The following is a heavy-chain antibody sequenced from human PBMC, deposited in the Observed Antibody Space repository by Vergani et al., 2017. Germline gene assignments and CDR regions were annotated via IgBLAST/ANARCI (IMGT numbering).Heavy chain of an antibody. J-gene: IGHJ6*02. V-gene: IGHV3-33*01. CDR3: ARDSTLTYNWGVWYYYYGMDV. CDR1: GFTFSSYG. CDR2: IWYDGSNK. D-gene: IGHD1-20*01. Sequence: QVQLVESGGGVVQPGRSLRLSCAASGFTFSSYGMHWVRQAPGKGLEWVAVIWYDGSNKYYADSVKGRFTISRDNSKNTLYLQMNSLRAEDTAVYYCARDSTLTYNWGVWYYYYGMDVWGQGTTVTVSS.